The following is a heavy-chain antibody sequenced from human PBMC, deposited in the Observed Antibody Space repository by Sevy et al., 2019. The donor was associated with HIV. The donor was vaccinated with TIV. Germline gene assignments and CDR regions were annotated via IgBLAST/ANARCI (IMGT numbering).Heavy chain of an antibody. J-gene: IGHJ4*02. V-gene: IGHV4-31*03. CDR2: IYYSGST. Sequence: SESLSLTCTVSGGSISSGGYYWSWIRQHPGKGLEWIGYIYYSGSTYYNPSLKSRVTISVDTSKNQFSLKLSSVTAADTAVYYCASHMIVAGSYYFDYWGQGTLVTVSS. CDR3: ASHMIVAGSYYFDY. D-gene: IGHD3-22*01. CDR1: GGSISSGGYY.